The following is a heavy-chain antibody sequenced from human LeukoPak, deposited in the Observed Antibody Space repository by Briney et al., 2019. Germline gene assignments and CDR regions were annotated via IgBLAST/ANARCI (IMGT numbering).Heavy chain of an antibody. J-gene: IGHJ4*02. CDR3: ARENTRNTGIVGASSDFDY. Sequence: ASVTVSYKASGYTFTSYYMHWVRQAPGQGRAWMGIINHSGGSTSYAQKFQGRVTMTRDMSTSTVYMELSSLRSEDTAVYYCARENTRNTGIVGASSDFDYWGQGTLVTVSS. CDR2: INHSGGST. D-gene: IGHD1-26*01. CDR1: GYTFTSYY. V-gene: IGHV1-46*01.